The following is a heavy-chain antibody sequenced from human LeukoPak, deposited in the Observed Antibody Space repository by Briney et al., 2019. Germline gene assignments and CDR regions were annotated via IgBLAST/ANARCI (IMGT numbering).Heavy chain of an antibody. D-gene: IGHD1-26*01. Sequence: SQTLSLTCAISGDSVSSNSVTWNWIRQSPSRGLEWLGRTYYRSKWYNDYAVSVKSRITINPDTSKNQFSLQLNSVTPEDTAVYYCARDLGTWELLNFDYWGQGTLVTVSS. CDR3: ARDLGTWELLNFDY. V-gene: IGHV6-1*01. J-gene: IGHJ4*02. CDR2: TYYRSKWYN. CDR1: GDSVSSNSVT.